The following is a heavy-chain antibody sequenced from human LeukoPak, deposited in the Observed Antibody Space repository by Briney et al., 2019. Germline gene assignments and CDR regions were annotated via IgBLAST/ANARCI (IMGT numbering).Heavy chain of an antibody. V-gene: IGHV3-43*02. D-gene: IGHD5-12*01. Sequence: GGSLRLSCTASGFTFDDYVMHWVRQAPGKGLEWVSLISGDGSGTYYADSVKGRFTIPRDNSKNSLFLHMSGLRAEDTALYYCATQNPPGSGYYDTYNWFDPWGQGTLVTVAS. J-gene: IGHJ5*02. CDR2: ISGDGSGT. CDR3: ATQNPPGSGYYDTYNWFDP. CDR1: GFTFDDYV.